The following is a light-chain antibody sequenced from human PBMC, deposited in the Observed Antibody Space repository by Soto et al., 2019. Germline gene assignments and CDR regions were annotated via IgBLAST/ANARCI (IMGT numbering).Light chain of an antibody. J-gene: IGKJ2*01. CDR1: QSIRIY. CDR2: AAS. V-gene: IGKV1-39*01. CDR3: QHSYSTPST. Sequence: DIQMTQSPSSLSASVGDRFTITCRASQSIRIYLNWYQQKPGKAPKLLIYAASSLQSGVPSRFSGSGSVTDFTLTISSLQPEDFATYYCQHSYSTPSTFGQGTKLEIK.